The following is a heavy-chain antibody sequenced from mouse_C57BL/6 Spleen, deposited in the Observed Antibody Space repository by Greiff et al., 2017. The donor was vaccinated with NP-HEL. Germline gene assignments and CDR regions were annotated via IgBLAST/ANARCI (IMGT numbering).Heavy chain of an antibody. D-gene: IGHD1-1*01. Sequence: VKLQESGAELVRPGASVKLSCKASGYTFTDYYINWVKQRPGQGLEWIARIYPGSGNTYYNEKFKGKATLTAEKSSSTAYMQLSSLTSEDSAVYFCARTLVATEAMDYWGQGTSVTVSS. J-gene: IGHJ4*01. V-gene: IGHV1-76*01. CDR1: GYTFTDYY. CDR2: IYPGSGNT. CDR3: ARTLVATEAMDY.